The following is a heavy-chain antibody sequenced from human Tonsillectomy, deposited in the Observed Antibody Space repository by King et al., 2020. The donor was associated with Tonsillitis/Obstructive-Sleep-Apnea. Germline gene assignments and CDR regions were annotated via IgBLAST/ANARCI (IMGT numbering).Heavy chain of an antibody. CDR3: QGGYCSSTSCYRGAREAFDI. CDR2: ISGGGGST. CDR1: GFTFSSYA. J-gene: IGHJ3*02. D-gene: IGHD2-2*02. Sequence: QLVQSGGGLVQPGGSLRLSCAASGFTFSSYAMSWVRQAPGKGLEWVSTISGGGGSTYHADSVKGRFTISRDISKNTLYLQMNSLRAEDTAVYYCQGGYCSSTSCYRGAREAFDIWGQGTMVTVSS. V-gene: IGHV3-23*04.